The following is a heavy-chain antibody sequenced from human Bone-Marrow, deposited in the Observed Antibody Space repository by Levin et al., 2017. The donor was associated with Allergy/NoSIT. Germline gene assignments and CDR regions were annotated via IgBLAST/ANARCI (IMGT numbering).Heavy chain of an antibody. D-gene: IGHD3-22*01. CDR3: ASSPTMYDSPLGQYYGMDV. J-gene: IGHJ6*02. CDR2: IYYSGST. V-gene: IGHV4-31*03. CDR1: GGSITTDGYY. Sequence: SETLSLTCTVAGGSITTDGYYWSWLRQHPGKGLEWLGYIYYSGSTYYNPSLKSRLIISIDTSKNQFSLKLSSVTAADTAVYYCASSPTMYDSPLGQYYGMDVWGQGTTVTVSS.